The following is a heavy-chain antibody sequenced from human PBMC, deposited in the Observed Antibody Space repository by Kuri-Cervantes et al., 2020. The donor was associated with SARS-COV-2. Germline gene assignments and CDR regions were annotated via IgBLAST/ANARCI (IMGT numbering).Heavy chain of an antibody. V-gene: IGHV4-39*07. CDR3: ASLRYFDWLLYY. D-gene: IGHD3-9*01. J-gene: IGHJ4*02. CDR2: IYYSGST. Sequence: SETLSLTCTVSGGSISSYYWSWIRQPPGKGLEWIGSIYYSGSTYYNPSLKSRVTVSVDTSKNQFSLKLSSVTAADTAVYYCASLRYFDWLLYYWGQGTLVTVSS. CDR1: GGSISSYY.